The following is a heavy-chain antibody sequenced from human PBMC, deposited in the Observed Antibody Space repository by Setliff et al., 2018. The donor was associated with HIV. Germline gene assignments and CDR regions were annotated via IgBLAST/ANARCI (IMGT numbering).Heavy chain of an antibody. CDR3: ARVTSEMATFYDAFDI. CDR2: ISYDGSDK. Sequence: GGSLRLSCAASRFTFSSHAMHWVRQAPGKGLEWMAVISYDGSDKYYADSVKGRFTISRDNAKNSLYLQMNSLRAEDTAVYYCARVTSEMATFYDAFDIWGQGTMVTVSS. D-gene: IGHD5-12*01. J-gene: IGHJ3*02. CDR1: RFTFSSHA. V-gene: IGHV3-30*04.